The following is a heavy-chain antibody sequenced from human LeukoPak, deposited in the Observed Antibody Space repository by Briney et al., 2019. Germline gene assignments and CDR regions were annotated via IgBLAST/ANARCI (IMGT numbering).Heavy chain of an antibody. CDR1: GGSISSYY. D-gene: IGHD2-21*01. Sequence: SETLSLTCTVSGGSISSYYWSWIRQPPGKGLEWIGYIYYSGSTNYNPSPKSRVTISVDTSKNQFSLKLSSVTAADTAVYYCARTSIEYYFDYWGQGTLVTVSS. J-gene: IGHJ4*02. CDR3: ARTSIEYYFDY. CDR2: IYYSGST. V-gene: IGHV4-59*08.